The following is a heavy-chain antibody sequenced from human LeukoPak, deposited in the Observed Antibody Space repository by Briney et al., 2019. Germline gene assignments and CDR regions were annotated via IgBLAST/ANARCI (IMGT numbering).Heavy chain of an antibody. CDR2: IIPIFGTA. V-gene: IGHV1-69*05. D-gene: IGHD4-17*01. CDR1: GGTFSSYA. Sequence: GASVKVSCKASGGTFSSYAISWVRQAPGQGLEWMGGIIPIFGTANYAQKLQGRVTMTTDTSTSTAYMELRSLRSDDTAVYYCASTYGDYVLDYWGQGTLVTVSS. J-gene: IGHJ4*02. CDR3: ASTYGDYVLDY.